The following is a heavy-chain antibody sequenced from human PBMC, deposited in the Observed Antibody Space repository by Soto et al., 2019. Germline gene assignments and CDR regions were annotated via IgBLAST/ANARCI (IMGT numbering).Heavy chain of an antibody. CDR2: ISGSGGST. CDR1: GFTFSSYA. V-gene: IGHV3-23*01. Sequence: LRLSCAASGFTFSSYAMSWVRQAPGKGLEWVSAISGSGGSTYYADSVKGRFTISRDNSKNTLYLQMNSLRAEDTAVYYCAKEMDYDILTGYSDYGMDVWGQGTTVTVSS. D-gene: IGHD3-9*01. J-gene: IGHJ6*02. CDR3: AKEMDYDILTGYSDYGMDV.